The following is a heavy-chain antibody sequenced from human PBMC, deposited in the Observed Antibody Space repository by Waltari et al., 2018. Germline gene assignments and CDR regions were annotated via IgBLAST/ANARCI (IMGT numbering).Heavy chain of an antibody. J-gene: IGHJ6*03. CDR3: ARGPLLFRPIAARLRGAPMDV. D-gene: IGHD6-6*01. Sequence: QVQLQQWGAGLLKPSETLSLTCAVYGGSFSGYYWSWIRQPPGKGLEWIGEINHSGSTNYNPALKSRVTISVDTSKNQFSLKLSSVTAADTAVYYCARGPLLFRPIAARLRGAPMDVWGKGTTVTISS. V-gene: IGHV4-34*01. CDR2: INHSGST. CDR1: GGSFSGYY.